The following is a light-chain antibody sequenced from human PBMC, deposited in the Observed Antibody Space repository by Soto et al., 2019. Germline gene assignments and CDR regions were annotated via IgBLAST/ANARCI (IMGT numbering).Light chain of an antibody. J-gene: IGKJ2*01. CDR2: AAS. CDR3: QQTNSFPLT. CDR1: QDISNW. Sequence: DIQMTQSPSSVSASVGDRVTITCRASQDISNWLAWYQQKPGRAPKFLIYAASSLQRGVPSRFSGSGSGTAFTLTISSLQPEDFATYYCQQTNSFPLTFGQGTKLEIK. V-gene: IGKV1-12*01.